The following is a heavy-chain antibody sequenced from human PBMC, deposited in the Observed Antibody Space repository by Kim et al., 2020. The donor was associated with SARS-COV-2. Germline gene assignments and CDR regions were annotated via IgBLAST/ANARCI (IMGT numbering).Heavy chain of an antibody. J-gene: IGHJ4*02. Sequence: NPSLKSRVTISVDTSKNQFSLKLSSVTAADTAVYYCAIGATSDCSSTSCQWGQGTLVTVSS. D-gene: IGHD2-2*01. CDR3: AIGATSDCSSTSCQ. V-gene: IGHV4-34*01.